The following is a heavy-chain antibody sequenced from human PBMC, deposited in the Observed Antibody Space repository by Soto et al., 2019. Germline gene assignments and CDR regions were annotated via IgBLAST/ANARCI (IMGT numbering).Heavy chain of an antibody. J-gene: IGHJ4*02. CDR1: GFTFSSYG. CDR2: ISYDGSNK. CDR3: AKDYDFWSGPIDY. D-gene: IGHD3-3*01. V-gene: IGHV3-30*18. Sequence: PGGSLRLSCAASGFTFSSYGMHWVRQAPGKGLKWEAVISYDGSNKYYADSVKGRFTISRDNSKNTLYLQMNSLRAEDTVVYYCAKDYDFWSGPIDYWGQGTLVTVSS.